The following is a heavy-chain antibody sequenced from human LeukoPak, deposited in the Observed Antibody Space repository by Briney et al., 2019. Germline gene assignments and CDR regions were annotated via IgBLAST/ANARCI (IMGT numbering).Heavy chain of an antibody. V-gene: IGHV1-8*01. CDR3: ARVGSGWYSYYYYYGMDV. CDR2: MNPNSGNT. J-gene: IGHJ6*02. Sequence: ASVTVSCKASGYTFTIYDINWVRQATGQGLEWMGWMNPNSGNTGYAQKFQGRVTMTRNTSISTAYMELSSLRSEDTAVYYCARVGSGWYSYYYYYGMDVWGQGTTVTVSS. D-gene: IGHD6-19*01. CDR1: GYTFTIYD.